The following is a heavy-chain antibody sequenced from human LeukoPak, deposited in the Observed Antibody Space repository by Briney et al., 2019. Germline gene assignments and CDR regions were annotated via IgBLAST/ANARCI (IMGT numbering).Heavy chain of an antibody. Sequence: GESLKISCKGSGYSFATYWIGWVRQLPGKGLEWMGIIYPGDSDIRYSPSIQGQVSISADKSISTAYLQWSSLKASDTAMYYCARQVGFDDAYYFDYWGQGTLVTVSS. CDR3: ARQVGFDDAYYFDY. V-gene: IGHV5-51*01. CDR1: GYSFATYW. J-gene: IGHJ4*02. CDR2: IYPGDSDI. D-gene: IGHD3-10*01.